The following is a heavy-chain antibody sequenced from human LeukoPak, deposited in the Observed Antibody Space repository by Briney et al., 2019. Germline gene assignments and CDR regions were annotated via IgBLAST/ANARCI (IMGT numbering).Heavy chain of an antibody. Sequence: DSVKVSCKASGYTFTDYYIHWVRQAPGQGLEWMGWINANSGGTKHAQKFQGRVIMTRHTSISTAYMEVSSLRSDDTAVYYCARDGYHHGQFDYWGQGTLVTVSS. CDR1: GYTFTDYY. D-gene: IGHD3-10*01. V-gene: IGHV1-2*02. CDR2: INANSGGT. CDR3: ARDGYHHGQFDY. J-gene: IGHJ4*02.